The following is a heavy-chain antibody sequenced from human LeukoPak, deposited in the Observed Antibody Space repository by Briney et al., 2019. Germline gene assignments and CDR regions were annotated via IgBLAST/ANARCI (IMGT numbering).Heavy chain of an antibody. CDR1: GGSISSSNW. D-gene: IGHD6-19*01. Sequence: SGTLSLTCAVSGGSISSSNWWSWVRQPPGKGLEWIGEIYHSGSTNYNPSLKSRVTISVDTSKNQFSLKLSSVTAADTAVYYCARVTRIAVAGIGSYFDYWGQGTLVTVSS. CDR3: ARVTRIAVAGIGSYFDY. CDR2: IYHSGST. V-gene: IGHV4-4*02. J-gene: IGHJ4*02.